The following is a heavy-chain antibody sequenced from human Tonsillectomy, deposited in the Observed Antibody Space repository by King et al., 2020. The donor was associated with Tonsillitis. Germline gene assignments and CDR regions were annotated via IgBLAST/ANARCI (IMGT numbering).Heavy chain of an antibody. Sequence: QLVQSGTEVKKPGESLTISCQGSGYRFASYWIGWVRQMPGKGLEWMGIIQPGDSDTRYSPSFEGQVIFSVDKSINTAYLQWISLQASDTAIYYCAAAKWGSYFDYWGQGTPVTVSS. V-gene: IGHV5-51*01. CDR3: AAAKWGSYFDY. CDR1: GYRFASYW. CDR2: IQPGDSDT. J-gene: IGHJ4*02. D-gene: IGHD7-27*01.